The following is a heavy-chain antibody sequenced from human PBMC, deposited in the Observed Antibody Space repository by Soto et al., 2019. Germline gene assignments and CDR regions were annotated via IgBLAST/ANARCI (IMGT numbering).Heavy chain of an antibody. D-gene: IGHD6-6*01. Sequence: QVQLVQSGAEVKKPGSSVKVSCKASGGTFSSYAISWVRQAPGQGLEWMGGIIPIVGTANYAQKFQGRVTITADESTSTAYMEPSSLGSESTAVYYCARWGLTAGKYSSSSGRAFDIWGQGTMVTVS. CDR3: ARWGLTAGKYSSSSGRAFDI. J-gene: IGHJ3*02. CDR1: GGTFSSYA. V-gene: IGHV1-69*01. CDR2: IIPIVGTA.